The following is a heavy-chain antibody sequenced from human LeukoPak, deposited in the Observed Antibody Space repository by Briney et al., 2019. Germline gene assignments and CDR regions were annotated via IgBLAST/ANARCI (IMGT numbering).Heavy chain of an antibody. V-gene: IGHV1-69*01. Sequence: ASVKVSCKASGGTFSSYAISWVRQAPGQGLEWMGGIIPIFGTANYAQKFQGRVTITADESTSTAYMELSSLRSEDTAVYYCARSPLYCSGGSCYPNWFDPWGQGTLVTVSS. J-gene: IGHJ5*02. CDR1: GGTFSSYA. D-gene: IGHD2-15*01. CDR3: ARSPLYCSGGSCYPNWFDP. CDR2: IIPIFGTA.